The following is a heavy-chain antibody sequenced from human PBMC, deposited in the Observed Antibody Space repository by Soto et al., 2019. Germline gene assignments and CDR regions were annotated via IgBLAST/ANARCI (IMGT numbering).Heavy chain of an antibody. CDR2: INHSGST. D-gene: IGHD3-3*01. CDR1: GGSFSGYY. Sequence: PSETLSLTCAVYGGSFSGYYWSWIRQPPGKGLEWIGEINHSGSTNYNPSLKSRVTISVDTSKNQFSLKLSSVTAADTAVYYCARDRLRFSHNWFGPWGQGTLVTVSS. V-gene: IGHV4-34*01. J-gene: IGHJ5*02. CDR3: ARDRLRFSHNWFGP.